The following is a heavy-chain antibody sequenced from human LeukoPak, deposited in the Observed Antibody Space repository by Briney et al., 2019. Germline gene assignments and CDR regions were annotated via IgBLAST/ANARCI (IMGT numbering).Heavy chain of an antibody. CDR3: ARDPGMTDYFFDY. V-gene: IGHV3-7*01. D-gene: IGHD1-20*01. Sequence: GGSLRLSCVVSGFTFGDHWMSWVRKAPGKGLGWVASIKRDGTETSYVDSVRGRFTISRGNANRSVFLQMNSLRAEDTAVYYCARDPGMTDYFFDYWGRGTLVTVAS. CDR1: GFTFGDHW. CDR2: IKRDGTET. J-gene: IGHJ4*02.